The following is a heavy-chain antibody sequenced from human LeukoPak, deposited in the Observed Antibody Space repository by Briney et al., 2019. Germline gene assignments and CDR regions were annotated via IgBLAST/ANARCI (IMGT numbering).Heavy chain of an antibody. CDR3: ARGHLYYDILTGYYYNWFDP. J-gene: IGHJ5*02. D-gene: IGHD3-9*01. V-gene: IGHV1-69*01. CDR1: GGTFSSYA. Sequence: GSSVKVYCKASGGTFSSYAISWVRQAPGQGLEWMGGIIPIFGTANYAQKFQGRVTITADESTSTAYMELSSLRSEDTAVYYCARGHLYYDILTGYYYNWFDPWGQGTLVTVSS. CDR2: IIPIFGTA.